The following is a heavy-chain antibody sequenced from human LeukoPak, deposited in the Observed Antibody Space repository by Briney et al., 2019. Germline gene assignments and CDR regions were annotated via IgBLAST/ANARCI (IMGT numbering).Heavy chain of an antibody. CDR3: ARGGSGFYYGSGSSDY. V-gene: IGHV1-2*06. D-gene: IGHD3-10*01. CDR1: GYTFTGYY. Sequence: ASVKVSCKASGYTFTGYYMHWVRQAPGQGLEWMGRINPNSSGTNYAQKFQGRVTMTRDTSISTAYMELSRLRSDDTAVYYCARGGSGFYYGSGSSDYWGQGTLVTVSP. J-gene: IGHJ4*02. CDR2: INPNSSGT.